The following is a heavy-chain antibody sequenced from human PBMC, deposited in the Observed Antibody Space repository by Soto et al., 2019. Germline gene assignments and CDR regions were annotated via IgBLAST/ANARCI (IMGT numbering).Heavy chain of an antibody. CDR1: GFTFSDYY. V-gene: IGHV3-11*06. D-gene: IGHD5-18*01. J-gene: IGHJ4*02. CDR2: LDSSSSYT. Sequence: QVQLVESGGGLVKPGGSLRLSCAASGFTFSDYYMCWIRQAPGKGLGWVSYLDSSSSYTNHADSVKGRFTISRDNAKNSLYLQMNSLRAEDTAVYYCARADDTAMVIYWGQGTLVTVSS. CDR3: ARADDTAMVIY.